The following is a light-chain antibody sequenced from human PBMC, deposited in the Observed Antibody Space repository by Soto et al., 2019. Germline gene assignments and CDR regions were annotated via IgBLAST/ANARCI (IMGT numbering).Light chain of an antibody. J-gene: IGKJ3*01. V-gene: IGKV1-27*01. CDR3: QTYYSGLFT. CDR2: GAS. CDR1: QGISIY. Sequence: DIQMTQSPSSLSASVGDRVTMTCRASQGISIYLAWYQQKPGKVPKFLIYGASTLQSGVPSRFSGSGSGTDFTLTITSLQAEDVATYYCQTYYSGLFTFGPGTKVEIK.